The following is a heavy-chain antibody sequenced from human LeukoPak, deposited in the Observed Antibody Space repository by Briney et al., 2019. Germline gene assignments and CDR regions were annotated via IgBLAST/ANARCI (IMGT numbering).Heavy chain of an antibody. CDR2: ISYDGSNK. J-gene: IGHJ3*02. V-gene: IGHV3-30-3*01. Sequence: NPGGSLRLSCAASGFTFSSYAMHWVRQAPGKGLEWVAVISYDGSNKYYADSVKGRFTISRDNSKNTLYLQMNSLRAEDTAVYYCAGGSGGSYYVDAFDIWGQGTMVTVSS. CDR3: AGGSGGSYYVDAFDI. D-gene: IGHD1-26*01. CDR1: GFTFSSYA.